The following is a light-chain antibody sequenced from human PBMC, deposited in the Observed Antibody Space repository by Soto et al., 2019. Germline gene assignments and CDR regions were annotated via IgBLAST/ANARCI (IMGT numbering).Light chain of an antibody. CDR1: SSDVGGYNY. V-gene: IGLV2-14*01. CDR2: EVS. CDR3: SSYTSSSTPYYV. Sequence: QSLLTQPASVSGSPGQSITISCTGTSSDVGGYNYVSWYQQHPGKAPKLMIYEVSNRPSGVSNRFSGSKSGNTASLTISGLQAEDEADYYCSSYTSSSTPYYVLGNSTKVTVL. J-gene: IGLJ1*01.